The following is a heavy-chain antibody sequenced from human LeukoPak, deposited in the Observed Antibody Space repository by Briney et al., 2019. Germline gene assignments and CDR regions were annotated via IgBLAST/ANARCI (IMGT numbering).Heavy chain of an antibody. V-gene: IGHV4-34*01. D-gene: IGHD6-13*01. Sequence: SETLSLTCAVYGGSFSGYYWSWIRQPPGKGLEWIGEINHSGSTNYNPSLKSRVTISVDTSKNQFSLKLSSVTAADTAVYYCARSSRYSGSWYAYYFDYWGQGTLVTVSS. CDR2: INHSGST. CDR1: GGSFSGYY. CDR3: ARSSRYSGSWYAYYFDY. J-gene: IGHJ4*02.